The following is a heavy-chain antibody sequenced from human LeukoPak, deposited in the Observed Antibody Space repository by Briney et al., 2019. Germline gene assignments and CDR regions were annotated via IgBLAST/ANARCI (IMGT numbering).Heavy chain of an antibody. CDR3: ARGDGIASMMTDSNDAYDI. D-gene: IGHD2-21*01. CDR1: GYTFTGYY. CDR2: INPNRGGT. Sequence: GASVKVSCKASGYTFTGYYMHWVRQAPGQGLEWMGWINPNRGGTNFAQKFQGRVTMTRDTSISTAYMELSRLRSDDTAVYYCARGDGIASMMTDSNDAYDIWGQGTMVTVSS. J-gene: IGHJ3*02. V-gene: IGHV1-2*02.